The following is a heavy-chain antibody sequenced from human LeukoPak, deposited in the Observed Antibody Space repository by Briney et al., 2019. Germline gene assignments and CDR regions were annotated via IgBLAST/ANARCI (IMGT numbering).Heavy chain of an antibody. D-gene: IGHD2-2*01. J-gene: IGHJ6*02. Sequence: GGSLRLSCAASGFTFSSYGMHWVRQAPGKGLEWVAVIWYDGSNKYYADSVKGRFTISRDNSKNTLYLQMNSLRAEDTAVYYCAGGFDCSSTRCSCMDVWGQGTTVTVSS. V-gene: IGHV3-33*01. CDR1: GFTFSSYG. CDR3: AGGFDCSSTRCSCMDV. CDR2: IWYDGSNK.